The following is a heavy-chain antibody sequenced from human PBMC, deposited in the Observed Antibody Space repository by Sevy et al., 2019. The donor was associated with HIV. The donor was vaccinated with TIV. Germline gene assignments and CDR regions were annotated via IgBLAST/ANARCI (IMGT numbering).Heavy chain of an antibody. CDR3: ASDRSYSALDY. CDR1: GFTFSDSWMTDSW. D-gene: IGHD5-18*01. Sequence: GGSLRLSCVVSGFTFSDSWMTDSWMTWVRQAPGKGLERIAFINEDGSRLGYVDSVRGRFTISRENTKNSLYLQMNRLRAEETALYVCASDRSYSALDYRGQGTLVTVSS. J-gene: IGHJ4*02. V-gene: IGHV3-7*01. CDR2: INEDGSRL.